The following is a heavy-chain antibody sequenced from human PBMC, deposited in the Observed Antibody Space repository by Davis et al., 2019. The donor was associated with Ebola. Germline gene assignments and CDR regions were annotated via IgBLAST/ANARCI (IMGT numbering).Heavy chain of an antibody. CDR3: ARGGRWYDIMTEASLMDV. J-gene: IGHJ6*04. CDR2: ISSSSNYI. D-gene: IGHD3-9*01. Sequence: GGSLRLSCAASGFTFSSNSMNWVRQAPGKGLEWVLFISSSSNYIYYADSVKGRFTVSRDNAKHSLFLQMNSLRGEDAAVYYCARGGRWYDIMTEASLMDVWGKGTTVAVSS. CDR1: GFTFSSNS. V-gene: IGHV3-21*01.